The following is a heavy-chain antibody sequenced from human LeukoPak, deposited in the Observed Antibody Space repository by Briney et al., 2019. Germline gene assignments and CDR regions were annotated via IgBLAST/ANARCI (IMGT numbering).Heavy chain of an antibody. CDR3: ARDLRAAY. Sequence: SETLSLTCTVSGASITSYYWTWIRQPPGKGLEWIGYIHYSGSTNYNPSLKSRVTISVDTSKNQFPPKLSSVTAADTAVYYCARDLRAAYWGQGTLVTVSS. CDR2: IHYSGST. V-gene: IGHV4-59*01. J-gene: IGHJ4*02. D-gene: IGHD3-16*01. CDR1: GASITSYY.